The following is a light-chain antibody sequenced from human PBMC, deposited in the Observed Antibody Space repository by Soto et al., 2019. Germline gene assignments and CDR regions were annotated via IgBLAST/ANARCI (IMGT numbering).Light chain of an antibody. CDR1: SSNLGSGFD. CDR3: QSYDSSLSGRVV. Sequence: QSVLTQPPSVSGAPGQRVTISCTGSSSNLGSGFDVQWYQQLPGTAPKLLIYYNDNRPSGVPDRFSGSKSGTSASLAITGLQADDEADYYCQSYDSSLSGRVVFGGGTKVTVL. J-gene: IGLJ2*01. CDR2: YND. V-gene: IGLV1-40*01.